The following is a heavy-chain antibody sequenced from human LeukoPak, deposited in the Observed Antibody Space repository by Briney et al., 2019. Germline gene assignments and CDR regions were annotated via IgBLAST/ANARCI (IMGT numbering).Heavy chain of an antibody. CDR3: AKDGAWLRFDD. D-gene: IGHD5-12*01. Sequence: GGTLRLSCAGSAFPFSSHGMNWVRQAPGKGLEWVPGISPGGGPTYYADSVKGRFTISRDDSKSTLYLQMTNLRAEDTAVYYCAKDGAWLRFDDWGQGILVTVSS. CDR2: ISPGGGPT. V-gene: IGHV3-23*01. CDR1: AFPFSSHG. J-gene: IGHJ4*02.